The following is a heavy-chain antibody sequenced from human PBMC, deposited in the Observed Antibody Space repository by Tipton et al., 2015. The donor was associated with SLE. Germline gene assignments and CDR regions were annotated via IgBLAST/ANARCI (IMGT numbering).Heavy chain of an antibody. Sequence: GLVKPSETLSLTCTFSGGSIRGFYWNWIRQPPGRGLEWIGYISTSGSTFYNPPLKSPVTISIDTSKKQFSLNLSSVTAADTAVYYCSRERAVAGDYSYMDVWGKGTTVTVSS. D-gene: IGHD6-19*01. CDR1: GGSIRGFY. V-gene: IGHV4-4*08. J-gene: IGHJ6*03. CDR3: SRERAVAGDYSYMDV. CDR2: ISTSGST.